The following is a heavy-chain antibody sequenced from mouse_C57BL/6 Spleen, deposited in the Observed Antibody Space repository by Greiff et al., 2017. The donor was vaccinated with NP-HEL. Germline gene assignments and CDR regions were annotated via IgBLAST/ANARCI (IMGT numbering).Heavy chain of an antibody. CDR3: TRPYYGSTYYYAMDY. CDR2: IDPETGGT. J-gene: IGHJ4*01. Sequence: VKLQESGAELVRPGASVTLSCKASGYTFTDYEMHWVKQTPVHGLEWIGAIDPETGGTAYNQKFKGKAILTADKSSSTAYMELRSLTSEDSAVYYCTRPYYGSTYYYAMDYWGQGTSVTVSS. D-gene: IGHD1-1*01. V-gene: IGHV1-15*01. CDR1: GYTFTDYE.